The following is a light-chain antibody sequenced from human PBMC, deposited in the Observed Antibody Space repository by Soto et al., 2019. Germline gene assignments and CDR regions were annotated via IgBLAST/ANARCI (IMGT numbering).Light chain of an antibody. J-gene: IGLJ2*01. V-gene: IGLV3-1*01. Sequence: SYELTQPPSVSVSPGQTASITCSGDKLGDKYACWYQQKPGQSPVLVIYQDSKRPSGIPARFSGSNSGNTATLTISGTQAMDEADYYCQAWDSSTASVVFGGGTKLTVL. CDR3: QAWDSSTASVV. CDR1: KLGDKY. CDR2: QDS.